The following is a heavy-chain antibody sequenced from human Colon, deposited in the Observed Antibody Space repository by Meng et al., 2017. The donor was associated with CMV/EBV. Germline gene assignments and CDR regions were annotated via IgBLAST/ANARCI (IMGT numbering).Heavy chain of an antibody. CDR3: ARDYTSGYYPYYYYGMDV. J-gene: IGHJ6*02. Sequence: GESLKISCAASGFIFSAYEMIWVRQAPGKGLEWVSYLDSSEDITYYADSVKGRFTISSDNSKNTLYLQMNSLRDEDTAVYYCARDYTSGYYPYYYYGMDVWGQGTTVTVSS. CDR1: GFIFSAYE. D-gene: IGHD3-3*01. CDR2: LDSSEDIT. V-gene: IGHV3-48*03.